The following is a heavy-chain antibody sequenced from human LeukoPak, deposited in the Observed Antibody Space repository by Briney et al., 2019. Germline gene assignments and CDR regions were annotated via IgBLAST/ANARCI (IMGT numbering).Heavy chain of an antibody. V-gene: IGHV3-23*01. CDR3: AKDRSRSYYYDSSGAFSTDY. J-gene: IGHJ4*02. CDR1: GFTFSSYA. D-gene: IGHD3-22*01. Sequence: PGGSLRLSCAASGFTFSSYAMSWVRQAPGKGLEWVSTISDRGVSTYYADSVEGRFTISRDNSKNTLYLQMNGLTAEDTAVYYCAKDRSRSYYYDSSGAFSTDYWGQGTLVTVSS. CDR2: ISDRGVST.